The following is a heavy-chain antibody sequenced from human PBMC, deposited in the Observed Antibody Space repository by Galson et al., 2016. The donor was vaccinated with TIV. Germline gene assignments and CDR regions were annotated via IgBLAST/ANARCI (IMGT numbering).Heavy chain of an antibody. D-gene: IGHD4-11*01. CDR3: ARVYSDYPGGAFDI. CDR2: VYHTGNT. J-gene: IGHJ3*02. CDR1: GYSISTGYY. V-gene: IGHV4-38-2*01. Sequence: LSLTCAVSGYSISTGYYWGWIRQPPGKGLEWIGSVYHTGNTYYNPSLKSRVAVSIATSRNQFSLKLSSVTAPDTAVYFCARVYSDYPGGAFDIWGQGTTVTVSS.